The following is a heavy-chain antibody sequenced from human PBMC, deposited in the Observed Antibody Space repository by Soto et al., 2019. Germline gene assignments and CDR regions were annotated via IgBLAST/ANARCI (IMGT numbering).Heavy chain of an antibody. Sequence: GGSLILSCAASGFTFSNAWMNWVRQAPGKGLEWVGRIKSKTDGGTTDYAAPVKGRFTISRDDSKNTLYLQMNSLKTEDTAVYYCTTDVVPRPAFDIWGQGTMVTVSS. D-gene: IGHD2-15*01. CDR3: TTDVVPRPAFDI. V-gene: IGHV3-15*07. CDR1: GFTFSNAW. J-gene: IGHJ3*02. CDR2: IKSKTDGGTT.